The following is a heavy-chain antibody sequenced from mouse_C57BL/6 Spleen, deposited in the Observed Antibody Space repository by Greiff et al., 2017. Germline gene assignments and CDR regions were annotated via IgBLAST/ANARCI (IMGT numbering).Heavy chain of an antibody. CDR2: ISYDGSN. CDR1: GYSITSGYY. V-gene: IGHV3-6*01. CDR3: ARDRDYDRAMDY. Sequence: VQLKESGPGLVKPSQSLSLTCSVTGYSITSGYYWNWIRQFPGNKLEWMGYISYDGSNNYNPSLKNRISITRDTSKNQFFLKLNSVTTEDTATYYCARDRDYDRAMDYWGRGTSVTVSS. J-gene: IGHJ4*01. D-gene: IGHD2-4*01.